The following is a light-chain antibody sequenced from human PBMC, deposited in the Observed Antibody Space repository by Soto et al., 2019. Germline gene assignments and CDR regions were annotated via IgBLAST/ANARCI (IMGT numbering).Light chain of an antibody. CDR1: SSDVGAYNY. V-gene: IGLV2-14*01. J-gene: IGLJ2*01. Sequence: QSVLTQTASVSGSPGQSITISCTGTSSDVGAYNYVSWYQHHPGKAPKLIIYEVANRPSGVSNRFSGSKSGNTASLTISGLQAEDEADYYCSSYTDSNTVLFGGGTKLTVL. CDR3: SSYTDSNTVL. CDR2: EVA.